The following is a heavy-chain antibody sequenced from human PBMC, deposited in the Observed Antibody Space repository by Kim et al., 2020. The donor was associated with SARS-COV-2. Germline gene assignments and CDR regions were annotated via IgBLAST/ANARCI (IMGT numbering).Heavy chain of an antibody. CDR1: GFTFSTYS. Sequence: GGSLRLSCAASGFTFSTYSMHWVRQAPGKGLEWVAVIWYDVSHKYYTDSVKGRFTISRDNSKSTVYLQMNSLRDEDTAVYYCAKATDYDSSGYFDYWGQGTLVTVSS. CDR2: IWYDVSHK. D-gene: IGHD3-22*01. CDR3: AKATDYDSSGYFDY. J-gene: IGHJ4*02. V-gene: IGHV3-33*06.